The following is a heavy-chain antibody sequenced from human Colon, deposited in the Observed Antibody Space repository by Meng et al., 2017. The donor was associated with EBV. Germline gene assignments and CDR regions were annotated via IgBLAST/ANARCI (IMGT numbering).Heavy chain of an antibody. Sequence: QRQLQESGPGLGRPPATVSPTCSVSGDSISGSGDYWGWVRQPPGKGLEWIGNIYYTGSTYYNPSLKSRVTISVDTSKNQFSLKVTSMTAADTAVYYCARDGPLLWGPGTLVTVSS. CDR3: ARDGPLL. J-gene: IGHJ4*02. V-gene: IGHV4-39*07. CDR2: IYYTGST. CDR1: GDSISGSGDY.